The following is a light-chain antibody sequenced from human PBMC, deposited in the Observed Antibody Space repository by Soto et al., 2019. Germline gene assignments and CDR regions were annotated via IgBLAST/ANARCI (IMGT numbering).Light chain of an antibody. Sequence: QSALTQPRSVSGSPGQSVTISCTGTSSDVGGYNYVSWYQQHPGKAPKLMIYDVSKRPSGVPDRFSGSKSGNTASLTISGLQAEDEADYYCCSYAGSSFWVFGGGTKLNVL. CDR2: DVS. J-gene: IGLJ3*02. CDR3: CSYAGSSFWV. CDR1: SSDVGGYNY. V-gene: IGLV2-11*01.